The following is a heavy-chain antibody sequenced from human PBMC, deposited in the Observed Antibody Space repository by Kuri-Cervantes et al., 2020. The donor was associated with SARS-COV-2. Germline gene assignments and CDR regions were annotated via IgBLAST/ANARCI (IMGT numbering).Heavy chain of an antibody. CDR2: INPDGSYT. D-gene: IGHD3-10*01. CDR3: TTALDMVLSPDSGYYGMDV. J-gene: IGHJ6*02. Sequence: GESLKISCAASGFTFSGHWIHWVRQAPGKGLVWVSRINPDGSYTNNADSVKGRFTLSRDNAKNMLFLQMNSLKTEDTAVYYCTTALDMVLSPDSGYYGMDVWGQGTTVTVSS. CDR1: GFTFSGHW. V-gene: IGHV3-74*01.